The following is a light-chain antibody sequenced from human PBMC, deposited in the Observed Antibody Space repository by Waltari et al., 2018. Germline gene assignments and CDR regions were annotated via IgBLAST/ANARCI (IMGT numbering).Light chain of an antibody. CDR1: KSVLYSSNNENY. CDR3: QQYYSIPPA. CDR2: WAS. J-gene: IGKJ2*01. Sequence: DIVMTQSPDSLAVSLGDVATINCKSSKSVLYSSNNENYVDWYQQKPGQPPKLLIYWASARTSGVPDRFSGSGSGTDFTLTISSLQAEDVAVYYCQQYYSIPPAFGQGTKLEIQ. V-gene: IGKV4-1*01.